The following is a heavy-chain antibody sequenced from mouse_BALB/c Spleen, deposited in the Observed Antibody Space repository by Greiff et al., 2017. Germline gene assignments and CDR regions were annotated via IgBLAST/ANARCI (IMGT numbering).Heavy chain of an antibody. CDR3: ARHEYDRHFFDY. J-gene: IGHJ2*01. CDR1: GFTFSSYG. Sequence: EVQLQESGGDLVKPGGSLKLSCAASGFTFSSYGMSWVRQTPDKRLEWVATISSGGSNTYYPDSVKGRFTISRDNAKNTLYLQMSSLKSEDTAMYYCARHEYDRHFFDYWGQGTTLTVSS. D-gene: IGHD2-4*01. CDR2: ISSGGSNT. V-gene: IGHV5-6*01.